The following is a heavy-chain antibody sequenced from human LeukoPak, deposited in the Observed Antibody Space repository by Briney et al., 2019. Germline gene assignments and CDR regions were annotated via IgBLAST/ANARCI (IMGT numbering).Heavy chain of an antibody. CDR1: GYTFTSYY. CDR3: ARGPRYCSGGSCYYNWFDP. D-gene: IGHD2-15*01. CDR2: INPSGGST. J-gene: IGHJ5*02. V-gene: IGHV1-46*01. Sequence: ASVKVSCKASGYTFTSYYMHWVRQAPGQGLEWMGIINPSGGSTSYAQKFQGRVTITADESTSTAYMEPSSLRSEDTAVYYCARGPRYCSGGSCYYNWFDPWGQGTLVTVSS.